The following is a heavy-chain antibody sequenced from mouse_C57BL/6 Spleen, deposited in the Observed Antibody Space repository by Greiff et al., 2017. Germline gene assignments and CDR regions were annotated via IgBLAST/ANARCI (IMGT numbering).Heavy chain of an antibody. CDR1: GYSITSGYY. CDR3: ARDRDYGSSYWYFDV. Sequence: EVKLQESGPGLVKPSQSLSLTCSVTGYSITSGYYWNWIRQFPGNKLEWMGYISYDGSNNYNPSLKNRISITRDTSKNQFFLKLNSVTTEDTATXYCARDRDYGSSYWYFDVWGTGTTVTVSS. V-gene: IGHV3-6*01. J-gene: IGHJ1*03. CDR2: ISYDGSN. D-gene: IGHD1-1*01.